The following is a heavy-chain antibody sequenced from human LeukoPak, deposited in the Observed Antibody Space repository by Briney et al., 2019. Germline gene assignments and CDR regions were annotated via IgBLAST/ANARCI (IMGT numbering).Heavy chain of an antibody. Sequence: GGSLRLSCAASGFTFRSYSMNWVRQAPGKGLEWVSYISSSSNTIYYADSVKGRFTISRDNAKNSLYLQMNSLRAEDTAVYYCARYTASVVWGKGTTVTVSS. J-gene: IGHJ6*04. D-gene: IGHD5-18*01. CDR3: ARYTASVV. CDR1: GFTFRSYS. V-gene: IGHV3-48*01. CDR2: ISSSSNTI.